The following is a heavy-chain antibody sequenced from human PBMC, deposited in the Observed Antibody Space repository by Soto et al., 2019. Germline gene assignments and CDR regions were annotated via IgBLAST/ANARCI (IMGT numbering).Heavy chain of an antibody. V-gene: IGHV1-18*01. D-gene: IGHD2-15*01. Sequence: ASVKVSCKASGYTFTSYGISWVRQAPGQGLEWMGWISAYNGNTNYAQKLQGRVTMTTDTSTSTAYMELRSLGSDDTAVYYCARVADLAAITYDRWLNFDYWGQGTLVTVSS. CDR2: ISAYNGNT. CDR1: GYTFTSYG. CDR3: ARVADLAAITYDRWLNFDY. J-gene: IGHJ4*02.